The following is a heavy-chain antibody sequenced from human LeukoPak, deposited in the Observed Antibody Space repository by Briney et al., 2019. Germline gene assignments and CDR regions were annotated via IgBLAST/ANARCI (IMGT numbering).Heavy chain of an antibody. Sequence: PGGSLRLSCAASGLTFSNYAMSWVRQAPGKGLEWVSSISVSGGNTYYADSVKGRFTISRDNSKNTLYLQMNSLTAEDTALYYCAKDGRLYDSSAFDDWGQGTLVTVSS. J-gene: IGHJ4*02. V-gene: IGHV3-23*01. D-gene: IGHD3-22*01. CDR3: AKDGRLYDSSAFDD. CDR2: ISVSGGNT. CDR1: GLTFSNYA.